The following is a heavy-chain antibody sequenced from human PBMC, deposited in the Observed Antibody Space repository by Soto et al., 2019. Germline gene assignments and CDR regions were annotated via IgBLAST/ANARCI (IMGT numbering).Heavy chain of an antibody. V-gene: IGHV4-59*01. CDR3: ARVLDTAMVTGGYYYMDV. Sequence: PSETLSLTCTVSGGSISSYYWSWIRQPPWKGLEWIGYIYYSGSTNYNPSLKSRVTISVDTSKNQFSLKLSSVTAADTAVYYCARVLDTAMVTGGYYYMDVWGKGTTVTVSS. CDR2: IYYSGST. J-gene: IGHJ6*03. D-gene: IGHD5-18*01. CDR1: GGSISSYY.